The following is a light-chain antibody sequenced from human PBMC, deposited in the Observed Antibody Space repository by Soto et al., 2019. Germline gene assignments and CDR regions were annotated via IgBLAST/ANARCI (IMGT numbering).Light chain of an antibody. V-gene: IGKV3-20*01. CDR1: QSVSSTY. CDR2: ATS. CDR3: QQYDSSPWT. J-gene: IGKJ1*01. Sequence: EIVLTQSPGTLSLSPGERATLSCRASQSVSSTYLAWYQQKPGQAPSLLIYATSTRATDIPDRFSGSGSGTDFTLTISRLEPEDFAVYYCQQYDSSPWTFGQGTKVEIK.